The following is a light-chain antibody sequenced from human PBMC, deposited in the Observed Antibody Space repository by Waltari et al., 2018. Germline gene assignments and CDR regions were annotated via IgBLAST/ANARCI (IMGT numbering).Light chain of an antibody. CDR3: QAWDSTTGV. Sequence: QSPGHAPGLLIQQSNKRPSGIPGRFPGANTGSTAPLPIGGTLAMDEADYYCQAWDSTTGVFGGGTKLTVL. CDR2: QSN. V-gene: IGLV3-1*01. J-gene: IGLJ3*02.